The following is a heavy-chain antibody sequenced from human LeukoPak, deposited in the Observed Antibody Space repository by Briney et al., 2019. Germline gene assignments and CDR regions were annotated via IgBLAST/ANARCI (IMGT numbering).Heavy chain of an antibody. CDR2: IYGGDNR. CDR3: ARGPTVSSTWDY. CDR1: GFTVSSAY. Sequence: GGSPRLSCAASGFTVSSAYVSWVRQAPGKGLEWVSSIYGGDNREYSDSVKGRFTISRDDSKNTVSLQMSSLRVEDTAVYYCARGPTVSSTWDYWGQGTLVTVSP. D-gene: IGHD2-2*01. V-gene: IGHV3-53*01. J-gene: IGHJ4*02.